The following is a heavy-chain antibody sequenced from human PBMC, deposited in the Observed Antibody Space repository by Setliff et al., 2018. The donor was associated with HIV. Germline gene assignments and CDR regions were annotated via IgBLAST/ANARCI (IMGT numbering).Heavy chain of an antibody. Sequence: SETLSLTCAVSGASDISYIWWRWVRQPPGKGLEWIGEVYHTGSTNLNPSLKSRITISVDTSKNQFSLNLRSVTAADTAVYYCVREGVRRGLGSGSFRYRAYYFDQWGQGTLVTVSS. V-gene: IGHV4-4*02. D-gene: IGHD3-10*01. CDR3: VREGVRRGLGSGSFRYRAYYFDQ. CDR2: VYHTGST. J-gene: IGHJ4*02. CDR1: GASDISYIW.